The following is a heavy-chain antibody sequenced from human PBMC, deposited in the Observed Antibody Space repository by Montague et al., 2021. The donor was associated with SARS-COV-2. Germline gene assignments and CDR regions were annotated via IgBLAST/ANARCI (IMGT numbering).Heavy chain of an antibody. CDR1: GGSLSGYY. CDR2: INHSGST. J-gene: IGHJ4*02. V-gene: IGHV4-34*01. Sequence: SETLSLTCAVYGGSLSGYYWNWIRQPPGKGLELIGEINHSGSTNYNPSLKSRVTMSVDTSKNQFSLKLSSVTAADAAVYYCARGARQGYGFRLGSFDSWGQGTLVTVSS. D-gene: IGHD3-10*01. CDR3: ARGARQGYGFRLGSFDS.